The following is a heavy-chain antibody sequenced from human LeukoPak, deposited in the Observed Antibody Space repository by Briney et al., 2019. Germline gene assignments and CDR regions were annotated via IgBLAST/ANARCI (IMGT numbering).Heavy chain of an antibody. V-gene: IGHV3-53*01. CDR3: AKVSPTGRAFDC. Sequence: GGSLRLSCAASGFTVSINYMSWVRQAPGEGLEWVSVIYTTAKTFYADSVKGRFSISRDNSKNTVYLQMNSLRAEDSAVYYCAKVSPTGRAFDCWGQGTLVTVSS. CDR1: GFTVSINY. D-gene: IGHD1-1*01. CDR2: IYTTAKT. J-gene: IGHJ4*02.